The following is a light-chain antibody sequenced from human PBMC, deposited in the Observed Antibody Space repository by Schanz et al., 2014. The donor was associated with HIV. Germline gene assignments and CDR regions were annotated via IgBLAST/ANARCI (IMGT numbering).Light chain of an antibody. Sequence: QSALTQPPSASGSPGQSVTISCTGTSSDAGGYNYASWYQHHPGKAPKLLISEVNKRPSGVPDRFSGSKSGNTASLTVSGLQAEDEADYYCSSYEGIHNWVFGGGTKLTVL. CDR1: SSDAGGYNY. J-gene: IGLJ2*01. CDR2: EVN. V-gene: IGLV2-8*01. CDR3: SSYEGIHNWV.